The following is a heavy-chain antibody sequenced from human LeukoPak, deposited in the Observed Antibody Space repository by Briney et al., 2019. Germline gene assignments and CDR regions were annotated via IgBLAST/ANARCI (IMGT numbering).Heavy chain of an antibody. J-gene: IGHJ6*02. D-gene: IGHD3-10*01. CDR1: GFTFSSYA. V-gene: IGHV3-23*01. CDR2: ISGSGGST. CDR3: AKDGRIWFGELSTEYYYGMDV. Sequence: GGSLRLSCAASGFTFSSYAMSWVRQAPGKGLEWVSVISGSGGSTYYADSVKGRFTVSRDNSKNTLYLQMNSLRAEDTAVYYCAKDGRIWFGELSTEYYYGMDVWAKGPRSPSP.